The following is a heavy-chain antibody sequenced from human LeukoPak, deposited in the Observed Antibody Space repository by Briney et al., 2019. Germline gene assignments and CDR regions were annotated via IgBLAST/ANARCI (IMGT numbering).Heavy chain of an antibody. D-gene: IGHD3-10*01. Sequence: SETLSLTCTVSGGSISSYYWSWIRQPPGKGLEWIGYIYYSGSTNYNPSLKSRVTISVDTSKNQFSLKLSSVTAADTAVYYCARALVDYASGSSLLDWGQGTLVTVSS. J-gene: IGHJ4*02. CDR1: GGSISSYY. CDR2: IYYSGST. V-gene: IGHV4-59*01. CDR3: ARALVDYASGSSLLD.